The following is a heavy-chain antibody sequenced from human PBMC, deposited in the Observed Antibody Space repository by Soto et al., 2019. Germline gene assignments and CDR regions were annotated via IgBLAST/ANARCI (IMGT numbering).Heavy chain of an antibody. CDR2: ISCNSGSI. J-gene: IGHJ3*02. CDR3: AKDISWFGELFYAFDI. D-gene: IGHD3-10*01. CDR1: VFTFDDYA. V-gene: IGHV3-9*01. Sequence: GWSLRLSCEASVFTFDDYAMHWVRQAPLKGLEWVSVISCNSGSIVYADSVKVRFTISRDNAKNSLYLQMNSIRAEYTALYYCAKDISWFGELFYAFDIWGQGTMVTTSS.